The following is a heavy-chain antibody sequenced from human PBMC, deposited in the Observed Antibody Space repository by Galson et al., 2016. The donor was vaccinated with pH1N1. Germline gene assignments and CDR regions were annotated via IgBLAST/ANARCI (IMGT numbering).Heavy chain of an antibody. Sequence: LSLTCAVSGGSLGGFYWTWVRQSPGVGLEWIGEVNHSGTTNYNPSLRGRVTISVDSSHQFSLTLTSVTAADTAVYYCARKRGGDNRDLHFYYYYYMDVWAKGTTVTVS. J-gene: IGHJ6*03. V-gene: IGHV4-34*01. CDR2: VNHSGTT. CDR1: GGSLGGFY. D-gene: IGHD1-14*01. CDR3: ARKRGGDNRDLHFYYYYYMDV.